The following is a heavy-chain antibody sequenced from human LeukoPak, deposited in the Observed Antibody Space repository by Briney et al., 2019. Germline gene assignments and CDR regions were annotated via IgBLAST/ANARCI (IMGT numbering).Heavy chain of an antibody. J-gene: IGHJ6*02. CDR1: GGSISSGGYY. CDR2: IYYSGST. V-gene: IGHV4-31*03. CDR3: AREPAGQYYESSGYYRPLYYYYGMDV. Sequence: PSQTLSLTCTVSGGSISSGGYYWSWIRQHPGKGLEWIGYIYYSGSTYYNPSLKSRVTISVDTSKNQFSLKLSSVTAADTAVYYCAREPAGQYYESSGYYRPLYYYYGMDVWGQGTTVTVSS. D-gene: IGHD3-22*01.